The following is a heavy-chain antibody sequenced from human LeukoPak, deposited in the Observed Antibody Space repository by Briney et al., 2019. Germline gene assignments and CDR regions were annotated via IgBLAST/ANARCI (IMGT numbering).Heavy chain of an antibody. CDR3: ARGDVEGNYWSTRLFDS. Sequence: SETLSLTCAVYGGSFSGYYWSWIRQPPGEGLEWIAEINHSGSTNYNPALKSRVSIAVDTSKNQFSLKLNSVTAADTAIYYCARGDVEGNYWSTRLFDSWGRGTLVTVSS. V-gene: IGHV4-34*01. CDR1: GGSFSGYY. J-gene: IGHJ4*02. CDR2: INHSGST. D-gene: IGHD4-11*01.